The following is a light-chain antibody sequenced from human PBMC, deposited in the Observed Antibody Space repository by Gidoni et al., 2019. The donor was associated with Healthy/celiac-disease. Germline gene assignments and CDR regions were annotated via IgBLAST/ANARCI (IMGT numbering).Light chain of an antibody. V-gene: IGLV2-14*01. CDR1: SRYVGGYNY. J-gene: IGLJ2*01. Sequence: QSALTQPAPVSGSPGQSITISGTGTSRYVGGYNYVAWSQKHPGKAPKLMIYEVRNRPSGAANPFSGSKSGNTAALTISGLQAEDEADYDCSSYTSSSTLVVFGGGTKLTVL. CDR3: SSYTSSSTLVV. CDR2: EVR.